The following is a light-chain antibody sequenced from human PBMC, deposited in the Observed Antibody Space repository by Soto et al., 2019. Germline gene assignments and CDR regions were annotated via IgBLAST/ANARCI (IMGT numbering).Light chain of an antibody. CDR1: QTISSW. V-gene: IGKV1-5*03. CDR3: QQSYYNPT. CDR2: KAS. J-gene: IGKJ1*01. Sequence: DIQVTHSPSALSASAGDRVTITCQASQTISSWLAWYQQKPGKAPRLLIYKASTLKSGVPSRFSGSGSGTDFTLTISSLQREDFATYYCQQSYYNPTFGQGTKVDIK.